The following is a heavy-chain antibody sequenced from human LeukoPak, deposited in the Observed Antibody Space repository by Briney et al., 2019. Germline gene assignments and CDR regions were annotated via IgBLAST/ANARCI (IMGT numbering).Heavy chain of an antibody. J-gene: IGHJ5*02. Sequence: GGSLRLSCAASGFIFSNYEINWVRQAPGKGLEWVSYISSSGSTISHADSVKGRFTISRDNAKNSLYLQMNSLRVEDTAVYYCARGGDTGWYTNFDPWGPGNLVSVSS. CDR3: ARGGDTGWYTNFDP. CDR1: GFIFSNYE. D-gene: IGHD6-19*01. CDR2: ISSSGSTI. V-gene: IGHV3-48*03.